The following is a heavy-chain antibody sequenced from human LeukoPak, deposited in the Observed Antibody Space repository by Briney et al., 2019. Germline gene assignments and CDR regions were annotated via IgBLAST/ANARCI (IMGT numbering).Heavy chain of an antibody. CDR1: GASVSSSSYF. CDR2: VYYNGAT. Sequence: SETLSLTCAVSGASVSSSSYFWGWIRQPPGEGPEWLGSVYYNGATYYNPSLKSRVTMSLDTSKNQFSPKLSSVTAADTAVYYCARKALPGNWFDPWGQGALVTVSS. V-gene: IGHV4-39*07. CDR3: ARKALPGNWFDP. J-gene: IGHJ5*02.